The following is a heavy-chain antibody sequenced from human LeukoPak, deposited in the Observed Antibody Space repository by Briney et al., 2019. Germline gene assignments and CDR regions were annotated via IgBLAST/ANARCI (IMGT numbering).Heavy chain of an antibody. CDR1: GYTFTSYA. Sequence: ASVKVSCKASGYTFTSYAMHWVRQAPGQRLEWMGWISAYNGNTNYAQKLQGRVTMTTDTSTSTAYMELRSLRSDDTAVYYCAREGSGWYLDYWGQGTLVTVSS. CDR2: ISAYNGNT. V-gene: IGHV1-18*01. CDR3: AREGSGWYLDY. D-gene: IGHD6-19*01. J-gene: IGHJ4*02.